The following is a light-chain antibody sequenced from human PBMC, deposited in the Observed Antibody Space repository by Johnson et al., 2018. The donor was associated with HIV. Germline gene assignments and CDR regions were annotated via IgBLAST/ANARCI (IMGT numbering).Light chain of an antibody. CDR2: ENN. CDR3: GTWDSGLSAHYV. J-gene: IGLJ1*01. CDR1: SSNIGKNY. Sequence: QSVLTQPPSVSAAPGQKVTISCSGSSSNIGKNYVSWYQQFPGTAPKLLIYENNKRPSGIPDRFSDSKSGTLATLGITGLQTGDEADYYCGTWDSGLSAHYVCGTGPRVTVL. V-gene: IGLV1-51*02.